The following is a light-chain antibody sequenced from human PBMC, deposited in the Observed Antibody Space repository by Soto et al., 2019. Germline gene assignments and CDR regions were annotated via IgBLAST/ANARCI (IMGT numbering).Light chain of an antibody. V-gene: IGLV2-14*01. CDR2: EVS. CDR3: GSYANTTYG. CDR1: ATDVDDFYL. J-gene: IGLJ1*01. Sequence: QSVLTQPASVSGSPGQSITISCTAAATDVDDFYLVSRYQHHPGKAPKLIIYEVSHRPSGVSHRFSASTSANTASLTISGHQCDDESEFYCGSYANTTYGFGTATKVTVL.